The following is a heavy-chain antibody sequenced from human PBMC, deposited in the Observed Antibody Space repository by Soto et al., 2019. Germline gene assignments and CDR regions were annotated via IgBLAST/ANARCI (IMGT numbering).Heavy chain of an antibody. CDR1: GGTFSSYA. CDR3: ARRLGSSSSPWFDP. D-gene: IGHD6-6*01. CDR2: ISAYNGNT. Sequence: ASVKVSCKASGGTFSSYAISWVRQAPGQGLEWMGWISAYNGNTNYAQKLQGRVTMTTDTSTSTAYMELRSLRSDDTAVYYCARRLGSSSSPWFDPWGQGTLVTVSS. V-gene: IGHV1-18*01. J-gene: IGHJ5*02.